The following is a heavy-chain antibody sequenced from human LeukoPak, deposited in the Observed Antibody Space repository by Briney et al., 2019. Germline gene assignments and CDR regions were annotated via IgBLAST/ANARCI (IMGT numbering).Heavy chain of an antibody. J-gene: IGHJ4*02. CDR3: AKVLQQLASFDY. CDR2: ISGSCGST. CDR1: GFTFSSYA. V-gene: IGHV3-23*01. D-gene: IGHD6-13*01. Sequence: GGSLRLSCAASGFTFSSYAMSWARQAPGKGLEWVSAISGSCGSTYYADSVKGRFTISRDNSKNTLYPQMNSLRAEDTAVYYCAKVLQQLASFDYWGQGTLVTVSS.